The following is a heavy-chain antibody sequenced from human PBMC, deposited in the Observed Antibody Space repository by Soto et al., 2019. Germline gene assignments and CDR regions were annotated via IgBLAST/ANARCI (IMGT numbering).Heavy chain of an antibody. J-gene: IGHJ2*01. V-gene: IGHV4-31*03. D-gene: IGHD2-15*01. CDR3: AGDLGLGSCYLCDWYFDL. CDR1: GGSISSGGYY. Sequence: QVQLQESGPGLVKPSQTLSLTCTVSGGSISSGGYYWSWIRQHPGKGLEWIGYIYYSGSTYYNPSLKSRVTISVDTSKNQSSLKLSSVTASDSAVYYCAGDLGLGSCYLCDWYFDLWGRGTLVTVSS. CDR2: IYYSGST.